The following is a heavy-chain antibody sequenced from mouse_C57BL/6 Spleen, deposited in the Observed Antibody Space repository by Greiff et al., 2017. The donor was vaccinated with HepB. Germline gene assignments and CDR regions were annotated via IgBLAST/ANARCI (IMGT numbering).Heavy chain of an antibody. CDR3: AIGPLRGFAY. CDR1: GYTFTSYW. V-gene: IGHV1-50*01. D-gene: IGHD1-1*01. Sequence: VQLQQPGAELVEPGASVKLSCKASGYTFTSYWMQWVKQRPGQGLEWIGEIDPSDSYTNYNQKFKGKATLTVDTSSSTAYMQLSSLTSEDSAVYYCAIGPLRGFAYWGQGTLVTVSA. CDR2: IDPSDSYT. J-gene: IGHJ3*01.